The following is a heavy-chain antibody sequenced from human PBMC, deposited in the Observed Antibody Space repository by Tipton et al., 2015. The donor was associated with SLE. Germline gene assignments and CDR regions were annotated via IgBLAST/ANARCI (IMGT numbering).Heavy chain of an antibody. Sequence: TLSLTCDVYGGSFSDYYWGWIRQPPGKGLAWIGEINDSGTTHYNPSLKSRGTISIDTSENQFSLKLTSMTAADTAVYYCARAEGYCGSKTNCYERRWIDPWGQGTLVTVSS. D-gene: IGHD2-2*01. CDR3: ARAEGYCGSKTNCYERRWIDP. CDR1: GGSFSDYY. V-gene: IGHV4-34*01. CDR2: INDSGTT. J-gene: IGHJ5*02.